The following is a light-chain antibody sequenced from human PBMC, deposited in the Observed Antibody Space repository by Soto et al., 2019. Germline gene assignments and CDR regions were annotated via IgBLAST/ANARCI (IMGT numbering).Light chain of an antibody. V-gene: IGLV2-8*01. CDR2: EVT. CDR1: SSDVGGYNY. J-gene: IGLJ3*02. Sequence: QSALTQPPSASGSPGPSVTISCTGTSSDVGGYNYVSWYQQYPRRAPKLMIYEVTKRPSGVPDRFSGSKSGNTASLTVSGLQAEDEAYYYCSAYAASNNFYFVFGGGTKLTVL. CDR3: SAYAASNNFYFV.